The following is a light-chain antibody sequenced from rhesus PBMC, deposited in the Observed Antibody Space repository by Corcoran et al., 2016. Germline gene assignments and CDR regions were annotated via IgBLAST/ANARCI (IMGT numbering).Light chain of an antibody. CDR3: QQYDDLPWT. J-gene: IGKJ1*01. CDR2: AAS. V-gene: IGKV1-19*01. Sequence: DIQMTQSPSSLSASVGDKVTITCHASQVISSWLVWYQQKPGKAPKPLIYAASSLQSGVPSRFSGSGSGTDYTLTISSLQPDDFATYYSQQYDDLPWTFGPGTKVEIK. CDR1: QVISSW.